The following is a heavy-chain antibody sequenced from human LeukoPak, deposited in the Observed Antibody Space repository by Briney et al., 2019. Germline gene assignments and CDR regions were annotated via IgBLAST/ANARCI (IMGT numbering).Heavy chain of an antibody. D-gene: IGHD1-7*01. CDR3: ALQLELSFPLVY. Sequence: ASVKISCKVSGYTFTDYYMHWVQQAPGKGLEWMGLVDPEDGETIYAGKFQGRVTITADTSTDTAYMELSSLRSEDTAVYYCALQLELSFPLVYWGQGTLVTVSS. J-gene: IGHJ4*02. CDR2: VDPEDGET. CDR1: GYTFTDYY. V-gene: IGHV1-69-2*01.